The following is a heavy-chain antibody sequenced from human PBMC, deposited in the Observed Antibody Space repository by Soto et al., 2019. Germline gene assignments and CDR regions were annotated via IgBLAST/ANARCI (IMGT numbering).Heavy chain of an antibody. J-gene: IGHJ6*02. CDR3: ARGRIAARVYYGMDV. CDR1: GGSFSGYY. CDR2: INHSGST. Sequence: QVQLQQWGAGLLKPSETLSLTCAVYGGSFSGYYWSWIRQPPGKGLEWIGEINHSGSTNYNPSLKSRVTISVDTSKNQFSLKLSSVTAADTAVYYCARGRIAARVYYGMDVWGQGTTVTVSS. V-gene: IGHV4-34*01. D-gene: IGHD6-6*01.